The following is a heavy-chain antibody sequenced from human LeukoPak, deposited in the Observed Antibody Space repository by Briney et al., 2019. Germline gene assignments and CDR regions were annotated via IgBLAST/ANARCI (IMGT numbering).Heavy chain of an antibody. CDR2: VHLDGRT. V-gene: IGHV4-4*02. CDR3: AREGGFYRPLDY. CDR1: GGSVTSTIW. D-gene: IGHD3-3*01. Sequence: SETLSLTCGVSGGSVTSTIWWTWVRQPPGKGLEWIGEVHLDGRTNYNPSLKSRLTMSVDLSENHVSLKLTSVTAADTAVYYCAREGGFYRPLDYSGQGTLVTVSS. J-gene: IGHJ4*02.